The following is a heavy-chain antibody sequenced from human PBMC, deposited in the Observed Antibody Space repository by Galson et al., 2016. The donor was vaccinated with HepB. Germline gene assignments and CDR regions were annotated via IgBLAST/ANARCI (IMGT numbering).Heavy chain of an antibody. V-gene: IGHV3-53*01. CDR3: ARAWGNYGMDV. CDR1: GFTVSTNY. J-gene: IGHJ6*02. D-gene: IGHD7-27*01. Sequence: SLRLSCAASGFTVSTNYMSWVRQAPGKGREWVSVIYSSGSTYYADSVKGRFTFSRDNSKNTLYLQMNSLRAEDTAVYYCARAWGNYGMDVWGQGTTVTVSS. CDR2: IYSSGST.